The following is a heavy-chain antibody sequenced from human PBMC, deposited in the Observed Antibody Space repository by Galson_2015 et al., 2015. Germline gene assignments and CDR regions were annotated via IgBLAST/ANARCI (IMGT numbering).Heavy chain of an antibody. V-gene: IGHV3-74*01. Sequence: SDGSTTTYADSVKGRFTISRDNAKNTLYLQMNNLRAEDTAVYYCAKEGGSGSNWNDGLDYWGQGTLVTVSS. J-gene: IGHJ4*02. D-gene: IGHD1-1*01. CDR3: AKEGGSGSNWNDGLDY. CDR2: SDGSTT.